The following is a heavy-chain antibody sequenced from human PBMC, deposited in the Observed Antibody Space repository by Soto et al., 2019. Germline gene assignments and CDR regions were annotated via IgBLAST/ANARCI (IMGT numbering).Heavy chain of an antibody. D-gene: IGHD4-17*01. CDR2: IYYSGST. J-gene: IGHJ4*02. Sequence: SETLSLTCTVSGGSVSSGSYYWSWIRQPPGKGLEWIGYIYYSGSTNYNPSLKSRVTISVDTSKNQFSLKLSSVTAADTAVYYCARTTTTVTPYYFDYWGQGTLVTVSS. CDR1: GGSVSSGSYY. CDR3: ARTTTTVTPYYFDY. V-gene: IGHV4-61*01.